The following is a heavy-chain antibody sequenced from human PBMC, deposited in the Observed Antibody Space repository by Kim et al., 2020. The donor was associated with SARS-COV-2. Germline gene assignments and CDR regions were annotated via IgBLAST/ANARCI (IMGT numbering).Heavy chain of an antibody. D-gene: IGHD3-22*01. CDR1: GFTFSSYA. CDR3: ASGGTYYYDSSGHQTDY. Sequence: GGSLRLSCAASGFTFSSYAMHWVRQAPGKGLEWVAVISYDGSNKYYADSVKGRFTISRDNSKNTLYLQMNSLRAEDTAVYYCASGGTYYYDSSGHQTDY. CDR2: ISYDGSNK. V-gene: IGHV3-30*04. J-gene: IGHJ4*01.